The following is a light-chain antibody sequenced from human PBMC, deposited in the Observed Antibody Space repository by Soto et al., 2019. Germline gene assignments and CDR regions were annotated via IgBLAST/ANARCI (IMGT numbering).Light chain of an antibody. CDR1: SRDIGSNNY. CDR2: EVS. CDR3: SSYTTTTRL. Sequence: QSVLTQPASVSGSPGQSITISCTGTSRDIGSNNYVSWFQQRPGKAPTLIIYEVSNRPSGVSTHFSGSKSGNTASLTISGLLPEDEAEYYCSSYTTTTRLFGGGTKQTVL. J-gene: IGLJ3*02. V-gene: IGLV2-14*01.